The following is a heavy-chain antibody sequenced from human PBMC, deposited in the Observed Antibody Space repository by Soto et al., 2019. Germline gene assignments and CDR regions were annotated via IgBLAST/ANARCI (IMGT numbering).Heavy chain of an antibody. J-gene: IGHJ6*02. Sequence: PWGSLRLSCAASGFTFDDYAMHWVRQAPGKGLEWVSGISWNSGSIGYADSVKGRFTISRDNAKNSLYLQMNSLRAEDTALHYCAKDRSGGSCYSGSEYCYYGMDVWGQGTTVTISS. D-gene: IGHD2-15*01. CDR3: AKDRSGGSCYSGSEYCYYGMDV. CDR2: ISWNSGSI. CDR1: GFTFDDYA. V-gene: IGHV3-9*01.